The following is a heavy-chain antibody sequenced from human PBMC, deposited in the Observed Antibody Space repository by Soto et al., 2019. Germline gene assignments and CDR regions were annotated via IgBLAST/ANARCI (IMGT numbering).Heavy chain of an antibody. CDR2: IYSSGST. V-gene: IGHV4-4*07. D-gene: IGHD3-3*01. CDR1: GGAISGYY. Sequence: PSETLSLTCTVTGGAISGYYWTWMRQSAGGGLEWIGRIYSSGSTNYNPSLKSRVTISLDTSMNHFSLRLSSVTAADTAVYYCARGQRFSDWFDPWGQGTLVT. CDR3: ARGQRFSDWFDP. J-gene: IGHJ5*02.